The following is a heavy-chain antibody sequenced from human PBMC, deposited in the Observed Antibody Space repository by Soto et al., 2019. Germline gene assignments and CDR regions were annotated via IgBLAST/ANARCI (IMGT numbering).Heavy chain of an antibody. Sequence: GGSLILSCAASGFTFNSYWMHWVRQAPGKGLVWVSRLNSDGSSKYYGDSMKGRFTISRDNAENTVYLQMNSLRDEDTAVYFCARGLKNYYAMDVWGQGTTVTVSS. V-gene: IGHV3-74*01. D-gene: IGHD3-16*01. J-gene: IGHJ6*02. CDR3: ARGLKNYYAMDV. CDR1: GFTFNSYW. CDR2: LNSDGSSK.